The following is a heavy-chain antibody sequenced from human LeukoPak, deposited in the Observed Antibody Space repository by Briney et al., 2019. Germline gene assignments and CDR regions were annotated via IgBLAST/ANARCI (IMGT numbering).Heavy chain of an antibody. CDR3: ARDSSGGSYYYGMDV. J-gene: IGHJ6*02. Sequence: GRSLRLSCAASGFTFSSYGMHWVRQAPGNGLEWGAVIWFDGSYKYYADSVKGRFTISRDNSKNTLYLQMSSLRAEDTAVYFCARDSSGGSYYYGMDVWGQGTTVTVSS. D-gene: IGHD1-26*01. CDR2: IWFDGSYK. V-gene: IGHV3-33*01. CDR1: GFTFSSYG.